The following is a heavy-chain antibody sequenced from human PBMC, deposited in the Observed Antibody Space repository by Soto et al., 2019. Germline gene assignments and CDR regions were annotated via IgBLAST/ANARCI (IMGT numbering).Heavy chain of an antibody. Sequence: ASVKVAGKASGYTCTMYYMHWVLQSPRQGLDWMGMINPSGGSTSYAQKFQGRVTMTRDTSTSTVYMELSSLRSEDTAVYYCARGEYSSSWKYYYGMGVWGQGPTVTVSS. D-gene: IGHD6-6*01. J-gene: IGHJ6*02. V-gene: IGHV1-46*01. CDR1: GYTCTMYY. CDR3: ARGEYSSSWKYYYGMGV. CDR2: INPSGGST.